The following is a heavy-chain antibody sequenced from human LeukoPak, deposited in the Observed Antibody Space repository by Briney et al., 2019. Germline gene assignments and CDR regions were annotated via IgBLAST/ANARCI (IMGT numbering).Heavy chain of an antibody. CDR1: GYTFTSYG. J-gene: IGHJ3*02. D-gene: IGHD3-22*01. Sequence: VASVKVSCKASGYTFTSYGISWVRQAPGQGLEWMGWISAYNGNTNYAQKLQGRVTMTTDTSTSTAYMELRSLRSDDTAVYYCARASYYYDSSGRVGGIRAFDIWGQGTMVTVSS. CDR3: ARASYYYDSSGRVGGIRAFDI. V-gene: IGHV1-18*01. CDR2: ISAYNGNT.